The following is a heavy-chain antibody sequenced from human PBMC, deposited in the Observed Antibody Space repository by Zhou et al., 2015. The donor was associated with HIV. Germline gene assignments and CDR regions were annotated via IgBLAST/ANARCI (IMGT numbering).Heavy chain of an antibody. CDR1: GGTFSGSD. CDR2: IDTNTGNP. D-gene: IGHD3-22*01. J-gene: IGHJ1*01. Sequence: LMQSGTEVTKPGSSVKVSCKASGGTFSGSDISWVRQAPGQGLEWMGMIDTNTGNPTYAQGFTGRFVFSLDTSVSTAYLQISSLKAEDTAFYYCARGRDYYESSGLLGYWGQGTLVTVSS. CDR3: ARGRDYYESSGLLGY. V-gene: IGHV7-4-1*02.